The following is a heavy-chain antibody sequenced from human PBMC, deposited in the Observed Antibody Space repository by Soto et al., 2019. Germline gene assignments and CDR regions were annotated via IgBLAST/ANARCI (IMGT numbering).Heavy chain of an antibody. CDR1: GDNFGSYS. J-gene: IGHJ4*02. CDR3: AREFIEVAVFES. V-gene: IGHV1-69*08. Sequence: QVQLVHSGAEVKKPGSSVKLSCKASGDNFGSYSLSWMRQAPGQGLEWMGRITPILGEANSAQKFQDRVTITADRFTNIAYMEMSSLRSEDTAVYYCAREFIEVAVFESWGQGTLVTVSS. D-gene: IGHD6-19*01. CDR2: ITPILGEA.